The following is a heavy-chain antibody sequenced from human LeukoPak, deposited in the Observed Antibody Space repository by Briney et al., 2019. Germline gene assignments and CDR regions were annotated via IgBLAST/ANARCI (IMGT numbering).Heavy chain of an antibody. CDR1: GFSFSTYW. V-gene: IGHV3-74*01. Sequence: PGGSLRLSCAASGFSFSTYWMNWVRQAPGKGLVWVSRVNNDGSSTSYADSVKGRFTISRDNTKNTLYLQMNSLRAEDTAVYYCPRDLNDLLQNYRSTWYPADYWGQGTLVTVSS. D-gene: IGHD6-13*01. J-gene: IGHJ4*02. CDR2: VNNDGSST. CDR3: PRDLNDLLQNYRSTWYPADY.